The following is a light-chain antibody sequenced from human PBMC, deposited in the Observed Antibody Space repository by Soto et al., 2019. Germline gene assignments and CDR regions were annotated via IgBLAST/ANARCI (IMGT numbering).Light chain of an antibody. CDR2: DTS. Sequence: QAVVTQEPSLTVSPGGTFTLTCGSSTGAVTSNHHPYWFQQKAGQAPRTLIYDTSNKHSWTPARFSGSLLGDKAALTLSGAQPEDEAQYYCLLSCNAARVFGGGTKLTVL. V-gene: IGLV7-46*01. CDR3: LLSCNAARV. CDR1: TGAVTSNHH. J-gene: IGLJ2*01.